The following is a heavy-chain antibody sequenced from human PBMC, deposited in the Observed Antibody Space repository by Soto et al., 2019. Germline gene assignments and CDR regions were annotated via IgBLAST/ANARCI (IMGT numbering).Heavy chain of an antibody. V-gene: IGHV3-9*01. Sequence: GGSLRLSCAASGFTFDDYAMHWVRQAPGKGLEWVSGISWNSGSIGYADSVKGRFTISRDNAKNSLYLQMNSLRAEDTAVYYCARDNRIAAAGIWDFDYWGQGTLVTVSS. D-gene: IGHD6-13*01. CDR1: GFTFDDYA. CDR3: ARDNRIAAAGIWDFDY. CDR2: ISWNSGSI. J-gene: IGHJ4*02.